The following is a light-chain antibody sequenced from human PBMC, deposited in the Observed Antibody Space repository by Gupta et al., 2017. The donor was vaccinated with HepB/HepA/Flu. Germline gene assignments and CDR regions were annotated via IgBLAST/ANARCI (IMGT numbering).Light chain of an antibody. CDR2: LGS. V-gene: IGKV2-28*01. Sequence: VMTQSPLSLPVTPGEPASISCRSSQSLLHSNGYNYLDWYLQKPGQSPQLLIYLGSNRASGVPDRFSGSGSGTDFTLKISRVEAEDVGAYYCMQALQTPTFGQGTKVEIK. CDR3: MQALQTPT. CDR1: QSLLHSNGYNY. J-gene: IGKJ1*01.